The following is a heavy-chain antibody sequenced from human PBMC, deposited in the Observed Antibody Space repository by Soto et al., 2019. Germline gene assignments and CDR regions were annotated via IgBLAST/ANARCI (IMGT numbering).Heavy chain of an antibody. V-gene: IGHV5-51*01. CDR1: GYSFTSYW. J-gene: IGHJ4*02. Sequence: GESLKISCKGSGYSFTSYWIGWVRQMPGKGLEWMGIIYPGDSDTRYSPSFQGQVTISADKSISTAYLQWSSLKASDTAMYYCARTRGEGRSTSCYFDYWGQGTLVTVSS. D-gene: IGHD2-2*01. CDR2: IYPGDSDT. CDR3: ARTRGEGRSTSCYFDY.